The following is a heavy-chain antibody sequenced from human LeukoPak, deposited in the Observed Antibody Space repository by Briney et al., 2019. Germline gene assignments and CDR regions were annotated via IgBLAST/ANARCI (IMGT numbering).Heavy chain of an antibody. D-gene: IGHD3-16*01. CDR2: INPNSGGT. CDR3: ARADRLHGGPYLIGP. Sequence: ASVKVSCKTSGYSFTDYYIHWVRQAPGQELEWMGWINPNSGGTSSAQKFQGRITMTRDTPITTIDMEVSWLTSDDTAIYYCARADRLHGGPYLIGPWGQGTLVTVSS. CDR1: GYSFTDYY. V-gene: IGHV1-2*02. J-gene: IGHJ5*02.